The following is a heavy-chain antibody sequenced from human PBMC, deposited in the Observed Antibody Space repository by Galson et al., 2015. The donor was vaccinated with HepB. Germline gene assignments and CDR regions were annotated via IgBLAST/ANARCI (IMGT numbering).Heavy chain of an antibody. CDR3: AATGYCSSTSYPVYYYYMDV. CDR2: MNPNSGNT. J-gene: IGHJ6*03. CDR1: GYTFTSYD. V-gene: IGHV1-8*01. D-gene: IGHD2-2*01. Sequence: SVKVSCKASGYTFTSYDINWVRQAPGQGLEWMGWMNPNSGNTDYAQKFKGRVTMTRNTSISTNYMELSSLRVEDTAVYYCAATGYCSSTSYPVYYYYMDVWGKGTTVTVSS.